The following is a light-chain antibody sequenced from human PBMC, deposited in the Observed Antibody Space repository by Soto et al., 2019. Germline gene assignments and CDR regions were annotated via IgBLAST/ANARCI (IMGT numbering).Light chain of an antibody. V-gene: IGKV1-5*03. CDR2: KAS. CDR3: QQYNNYWT. CDR1: QSISYW. J-gene: IGKJ1*01. Sequence: DIPMTQSPSTLSASVGDRVTITCRASQSISYWLAWYQQKPGKAPNLLIYKASSLESGVPSRFSGSGSGTEFTLTISSLQPDDFANYYCQQYNNYWTFGQGTKVEIK.